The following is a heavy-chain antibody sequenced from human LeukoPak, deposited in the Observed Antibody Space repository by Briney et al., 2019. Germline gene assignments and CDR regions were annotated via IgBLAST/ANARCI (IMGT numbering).Heavy chain of an antibody. J-gene: IGHJ6*03. CDR2: ISGSGGTT. Sequence: PGGSLRLSCAASGFTFKNSWMSWVRQAPGKGLEWVSSISGSGGTTYYADSMKGRFTISRDNSKNTLYMQMNSLRAEDTAVYYCAKDLGAHPYSNYYMDVWGKGTTVTVSS. CDR3: AKDLGAHPYSNYYMDV. V-gene: IGHV3-23*01. D-gene: IGHD3-16*01. CDR1: GFTFKNSW.